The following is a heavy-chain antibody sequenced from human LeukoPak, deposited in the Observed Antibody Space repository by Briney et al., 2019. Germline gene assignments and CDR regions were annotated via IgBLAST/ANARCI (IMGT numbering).Heavy chain of an antibody. Sequence: GGSLRLSCAASGFTFSSYGMHWVRQAPGKGLEWVAVISYDGSNKYYADSVKGRFTISRDNSKNTLYLQMNSLRAEDTAVYYCAKEVSGGSPGSFQHWGQGTLVTVSS. D-gene: IGHD2-15*01. J-gene: IGHJ1*01. CDR2: ISYDGSNK. CDR3: AKEVSGGSPGSFQH. CDR1: GFTFSSYG. V-gene: IGHV3-30*18.